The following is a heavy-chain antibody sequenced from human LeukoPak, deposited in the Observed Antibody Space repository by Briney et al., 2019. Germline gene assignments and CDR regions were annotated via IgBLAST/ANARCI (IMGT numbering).Heavy chain of an antibody. CDR3: ARGFKIYYYDSSGFCPEDY. Sequence: GGSLRLSCAASGFTFSSYWMSWVRQAPGKGLEWVANIKQDGSEKYYVDSVKGRFTISRDNAKNSLYLQMNSLRAEDTAVYYCARGFKIYYYDSSGFCPEDYWGQGTLVTVSS. V-gene: IGHV3-7*01. D-gene: IGHD3-22*01. CDR1: GFTFSSYW. J-gene: IGHJ4*02. CDR2: IKQDGSEK.